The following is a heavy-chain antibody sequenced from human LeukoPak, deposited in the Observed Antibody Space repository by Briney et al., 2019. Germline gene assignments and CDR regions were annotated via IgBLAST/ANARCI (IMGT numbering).Heavy chain of an antibody. CDR3: TTVPSAREDY. CDR2: IKSNADGGTV. V-gene: IGHV3-15*01. J-gene: IGHJ4*02. Sequence: GGSLRLSCAASGFTFSNYWMHWVRQVPGKGGEWIGRIKSNADGGTVDYAASVKGRFTLSRDDSVDTLYLQMDSLNTGDSGVYYCTTVPSAREDYWGQGTLVTVSS. D-gene: IGHD1-26*01. CDR1: GFTFSNYW.